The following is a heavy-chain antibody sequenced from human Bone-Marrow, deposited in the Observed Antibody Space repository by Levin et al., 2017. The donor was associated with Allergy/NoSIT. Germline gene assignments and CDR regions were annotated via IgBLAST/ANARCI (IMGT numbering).Heavy chain of an antibody. Sequence: PMASVKVSCKASGYTFTDYGISWVRQAPGQGLEWMGWINVNNGHTNYIQKFQGRVTMTTDTSTSTAYMELRSLRSDDTAIYYCARGFDSWGQGTLVTVSS. V-gene: IGHV1-18*01. CDR1: GYTFTDYG. CDR3: ARGFDS. CDR2: INVNNGHT. J-gene: IGHJ4*02.